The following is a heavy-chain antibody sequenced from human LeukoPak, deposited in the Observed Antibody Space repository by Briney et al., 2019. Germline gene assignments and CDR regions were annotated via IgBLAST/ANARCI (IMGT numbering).Heavy chain of an antibody. CDR3: ARDKIVGATNLDY. J-gene: IGHJ4*02. CDR1: GFTFSSYW. CDR2: MKQDGSET. D-gene: IGHD1-26*01. Sequence: PGGSLRLSCAASGFTFSSYWMSWVRQAPGKGLEWVANMKQDGSETYYVDSVKGRFTISRDNAKNSLYLQMNSLRAEDTAVYYCARDKIVGATNLDYWGQGTLVTVSS. V-gene: IGHV3-7*01.